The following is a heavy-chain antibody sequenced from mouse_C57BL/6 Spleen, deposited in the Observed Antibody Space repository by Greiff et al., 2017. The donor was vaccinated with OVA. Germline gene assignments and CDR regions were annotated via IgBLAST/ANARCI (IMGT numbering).Heavy chain of an antibody. CDR1: GYTFTSYW. Sequence: QVQLQQPGAELVMPGASVKLSCKASGYTFTSYWLHWVKQRPGQGLEWLGEIDPSDSYTNYNQKFTGKSTLTVDKSSSTAYMQLSSLTSEDSAVYYCARGGYASYYFDYWGQGTTLTVSS. V-gene: IGHV1-69*01. CDR2: IDPSDSYT. J-gene: IGHJ2*01. CDR3: ARGGYASYYFDY. D-gene: IGHD3-1*01.